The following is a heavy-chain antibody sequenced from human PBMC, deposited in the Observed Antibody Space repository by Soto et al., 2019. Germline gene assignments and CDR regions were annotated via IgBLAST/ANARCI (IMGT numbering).Heavy chain of an antibody. CDR2: FDPEDGET. CDR3: GTGKWYYYYMDV. J-gene: IGHJ6*03. CDR1: GYTLTEVS. Sequence: ASVKVSCKVSGYTLTEVSMHWVRQAPGKGLEWMGGFDPEDGETIYAQKFQGRVTMTEDTSTDTAYMELSSLRSEDTAVYYCGTGKWYYYYMDVRGKGTKVTVSS. V-gene: IGHV1-24*01. D-gene: IGHD1-26*01.